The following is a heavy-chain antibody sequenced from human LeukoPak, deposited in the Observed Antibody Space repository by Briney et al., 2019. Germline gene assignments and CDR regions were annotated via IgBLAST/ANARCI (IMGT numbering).Heavy chain of an antibody. CDR1: GYTFTGYY. D-gene: IGHD6-19*01. CDR3: ARSSGWKYNIDY. J-gene: IGHJ4*02. V-gene: IGHV1-2*02. CDR2: INPNSGGT. Sequence: ASVTVSCKASGYTFTGYYMHWARQAPGQGLEWMGWINPNSGGTNYAQKFQGRVTMTRDTSISTAYMELSRLRSDDTAVYYCARSSGWKYNIDYWGQGTLVTVSS.